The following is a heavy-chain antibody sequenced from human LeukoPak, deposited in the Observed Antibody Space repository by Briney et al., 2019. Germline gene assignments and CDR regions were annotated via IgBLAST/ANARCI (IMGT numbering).Heavy chain of an antibody. D-gene: IGHD5-18*01. Sequence: SETLSLTCTVSGGSISSSSYYWGWIRQPPGKGLEWIGSIYYNGSTYYNPSLKSRVTISVDTSKNQFSLKLSSVTAADTAVYYCARHSMDTAPYWGQGTLVTVSS. CDR3: ARHSMDTAPY. CDR1: GGSISSSSYY. CDR2: IYYNGST. V-gene: IGHV4-39*01. J-gene: IGHJ4*02.